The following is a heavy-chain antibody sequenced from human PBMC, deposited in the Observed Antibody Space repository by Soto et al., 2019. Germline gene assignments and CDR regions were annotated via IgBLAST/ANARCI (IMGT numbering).Heavy chain of an antibody. Sequence: GGSLRLSCAASGFTFSSYGMHWVRQAPGKGLEWVAVIWYDGSNKYYADSVKGRFTISRDNSKNTLYLQMNSLRAEDTAVYYCASLYYYDSSGWDYYYGMDVWGQGTTVTVSS. CDR3: ASLYYYDSSGWDYYYGMDV. D-gene: IGHD3-22*01. V-gene: IGHV3-33*01. CDR2: IWYDGSNK. CDR1: GFTFSSYG. J-gene: IGHJ6*02.